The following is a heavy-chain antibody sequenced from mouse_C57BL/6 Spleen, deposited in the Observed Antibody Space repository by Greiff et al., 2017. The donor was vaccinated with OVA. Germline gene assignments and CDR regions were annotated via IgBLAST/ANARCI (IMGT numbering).Heavy chain of an antibody. CDR1: GYSITSGYY. CDR2: ISYDGSN. Sequence: EVQVVESGPGLVKPSQSLSLTCSVTGYSITSGYYWNWIRQFPGNKLEWMGYISYDGSNNYNPSLKNRISITRDTSKNQFFLKLNSVTTEDTATYDCARAYGNYVEYFDDWGQGTTLTVSS. J-gene: IGHJ2*01. V-gene: IGHV3-6*01. D-gene: IGHD2-1*01. CDR3: ARAYGNYVEYFDD.